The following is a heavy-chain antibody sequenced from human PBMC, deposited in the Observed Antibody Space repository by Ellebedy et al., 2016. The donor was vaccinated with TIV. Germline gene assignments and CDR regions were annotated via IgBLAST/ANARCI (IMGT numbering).Heavy chain of an antibody. J-gene: IGHJ6*03. D-gene: IGHD3-3*01. V-gene: IGHV4-34*01. CDR2: INHSGST. CDR1: GGSFSGYY. CDR3: ARAAYYDFWSGYYPFYYYYYMEV. Sequence: SETLSLXCAVYGGSFSGYYWSWIRQPPGKGLEWIGEINHSGSTNYNPSLKSRVTISVDTSKNQFSLKLSSVTAADTAVYYCARAAYYDFWSGYYPFYYYYYMEVWGKGTTVTVSS.